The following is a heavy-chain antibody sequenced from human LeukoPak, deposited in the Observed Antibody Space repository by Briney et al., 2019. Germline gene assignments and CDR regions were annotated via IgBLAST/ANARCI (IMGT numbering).Heavy chain of an antibody. CDR1: GGSFSGYF. J-gene: IGHJ4*02. V-gene: IGHV4-34*01. Sequence: PSETLSLTCAVYGGSFSGYFWTWIRQPPGKGLEWIAEINDSGAINYNPSLKSRVSISVDTAKNQFSLKVNSVTAADTAVYYSARRGSGGLNVQSNFDYWGQGTLVTVSS. D-gene: IGHD3-10*01. CDR3: ARRGSGGLNVQSNFDY. CDR2: INDSGAI.